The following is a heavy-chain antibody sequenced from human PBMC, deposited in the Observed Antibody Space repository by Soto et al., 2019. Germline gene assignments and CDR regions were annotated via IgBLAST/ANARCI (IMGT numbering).Heavy chain of an antibody. D-gene: IGHD3-3*01. CDR2: INPNSGGT. CDR3: ARDIGLTKVFDH. Sequence: ASVHVSGKASGYTFTSYYMHWVRQAPGQGLEWMGWINPNSGGTKYAQKFQGRVTMTRDTSITTSYMELSGLRSDDTAVYYCARDIGLTKVFDHCGQGTLVTVSS. J-gene: IGHJ4*02. CDR1: GYTFTSYY. V-gene: IGHV1-2*02.